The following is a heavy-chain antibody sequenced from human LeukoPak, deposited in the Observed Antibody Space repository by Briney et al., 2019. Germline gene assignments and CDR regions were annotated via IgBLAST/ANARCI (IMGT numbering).Heavy chain of an antibody. Sequence: GGSLRLSCTASAISFSSYAMTWLRQAPGRGLGGASGIHGSGGVTYYADSVKGRFTISRDNSKKTLYLQMNSLRVDDTAVYYCAKDPNGDYVGAFDSWGQGTMVTVS. D-gene: IGHD4-17*01. J-gene: IGHJ3*02. V-gene: IGHV3-23*01. CDR3: AKDPNGDYVGAFDS. CDR2: IHGSGGVT. CDR1: AISFSSYA.